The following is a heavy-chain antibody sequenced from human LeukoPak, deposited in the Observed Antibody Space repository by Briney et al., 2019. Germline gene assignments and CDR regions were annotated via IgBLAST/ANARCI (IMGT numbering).Heavy chain of an antibody. D-gene: IGHD4-17*01. CDR3: ASLTVTTYRAHSY. CDR2: ISYDGSNK. V-gene: IGHV3-30*03. CDR1: GFTFSSYG. J-gene: IGHJ4*02. Sequence: GGSLRLSCAASGFTFSSYGMHWVRQAPGKGLEWVTVISYDGSNKYYADSVKGRFTISRDNSKNTLYVQMNSLRAEETGVYYCASLTVTTYRAHSYWGQGTLVTVSS.